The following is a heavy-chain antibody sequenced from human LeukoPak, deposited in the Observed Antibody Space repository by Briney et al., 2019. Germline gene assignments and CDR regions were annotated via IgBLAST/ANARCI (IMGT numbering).Heavy chain of an antibody. Sequence: PSETLSLTCTVSGDSISSGSYSWSWIRQPPGKGLEWIGYIYHSGSTYYNPSLKSRVTISVDRSKNQFSLKLSSVTAADTAVYYCARMQTTVTPYYYYGMDVWGQGTTVTVSS. CDR1: GDSISSGSYS. J-gene: IGHJ6*02. D-gene: IGHD4-17*01. CDR2: IYHSGST. CDR3: ARMQTTVTPYYYYGMDV. V-gene: IGHV4-30-2*01.